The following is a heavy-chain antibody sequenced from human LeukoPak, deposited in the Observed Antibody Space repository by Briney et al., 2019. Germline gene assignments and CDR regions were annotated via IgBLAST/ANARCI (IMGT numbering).Heavy chain of an antibody. CDR1: GFTVSNNY. D-gene: IGHD5-18*01. CDR3: ARETQYGGYSYGFLDY. V-gene: IGHV3-53*04. Sequence: GGSLRLSCAASGFTVSNNYMNWVRQAPGKGLEWVSVIYSGGSTYYADSVKGRFTISRHNSNNTLYLQMNSLRDEDTAVYYCARETQYGGYSYGFLDYWGQGTPVTVSS. CDR2: IYSGGST. J-gene: IGHJ4*02.